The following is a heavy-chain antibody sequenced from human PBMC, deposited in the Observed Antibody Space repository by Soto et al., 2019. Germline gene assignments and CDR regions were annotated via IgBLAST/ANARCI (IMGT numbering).Heavy chain of an antibody. D-gene: IGHD2-21*02. CDR1: GYTFTSYY. CDR2: ISAYNGST. Sequence: ASVKVSCKASGYTFTSYYMHWVRQAPGQGLEWMGWISAYNGSTSYAQKLQGRVTMTTDTSTSTAYMELRGLRSDDTAVYYCARDGDLAYCGGDCYSTFDYWGQGTLVTVS. V-gene: IGHV1-18*04. CDR3: ARDGDLAYCGGDCYSTFDY. J-gene: IGHJ4*02.